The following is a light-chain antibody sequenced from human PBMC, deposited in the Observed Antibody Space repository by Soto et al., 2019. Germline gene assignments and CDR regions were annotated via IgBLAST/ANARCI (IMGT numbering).Light chain of an antibody. Sequence: QSVLTQPPSVSGSPGRSVTISCTGTSSDVGIYNRVSWYQQPPGTAPKLIIYGVNNRPSGVPDRFSGSKSGNTASLTISGLQAEDEADYYCSSSSSSNTYVFGTGAKVTVL. CDR2: GVN. J-gene: IGLJ1*01. CDR1: SSDVGIYNR. V-gene: IGLV2-18*02. CDR3: SSSSSSNTYV.